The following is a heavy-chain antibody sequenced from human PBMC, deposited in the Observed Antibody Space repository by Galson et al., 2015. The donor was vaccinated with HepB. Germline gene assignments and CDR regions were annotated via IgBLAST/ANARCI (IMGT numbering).Heavy chain of an antibody. D-gene: IGHD6-13*01. V-gene: IGHV1-2*06. J-gene: IGHJ6*02. CDR1: GYTFTGYY. CDR2: INPNSGGT. CDR3: ARDMRSSSWDYYYYYGMDV. Sequence: SVKVSCKASGYTFTGYYMHWVRQAPGQGLEWMGRINPNSGGTNYAQKFQGRVTMTRDTSISTAYMELSRLRSDDTAVYYCARDMRSSSWDYYYYYGMDVWGQGTTVTVSS.